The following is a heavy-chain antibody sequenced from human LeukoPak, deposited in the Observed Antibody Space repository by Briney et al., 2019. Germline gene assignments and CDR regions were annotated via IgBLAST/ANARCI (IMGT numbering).Heavy chain of an antibody. Sequence: SETLSLTCTVSGGSIGSDDYYWSWIRQPPGKGLEWIGYIYYSGSAYYNPSLKSRVTISVDTSKNQFSLKLSSVTAADTAVYYCARARDFWSGYGYWGQGTLVTVSS. V-gene: IGHV4-30-4*01. D-gene: IGHD3-3*01. J-gene: IGHJ4*02. CDR1: GGSIGSDDYY. CDR3: ARARDFWSGYGY. CDR2: IYYSGSA.